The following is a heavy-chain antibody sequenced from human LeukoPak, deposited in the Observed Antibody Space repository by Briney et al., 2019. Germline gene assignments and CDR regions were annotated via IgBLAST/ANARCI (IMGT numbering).Heavy chain of an antibody. CDR3: ARQGVATAIDY. D-gene: IGHD2-21*02. CDR2: ISASGNT. Sequence: SETPSLTCTVSGGSISNYYWSWIRQPAGKGLEWIGRISASGNTNYNPSLKSRVTMSVDTSMNLFALKLSSVTAADTAVYYCARQGVATAIDYWGQGTLVTVS. V-gene: IGHV4-4*07. CDR1: GGSISNYY. J-gene: IGHJ4*02.